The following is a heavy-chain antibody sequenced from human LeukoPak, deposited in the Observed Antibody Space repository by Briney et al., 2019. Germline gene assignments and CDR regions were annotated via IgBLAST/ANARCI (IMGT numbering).Heavy chain of an antibody. CDR2: IIPIFGTA. V-gene: IGHV1-69*13. J-gene: IGHJ4*02. CDR1: GGTFSSYA. D-gene: IGHD2-2*01. Sequence: ASVTVSFTASGGTFSSYAISWVRQAPGQGLEWMGGIIPIFGTANYTQKFQGRVTITADESTSTAYMELSSLRSEDTAVYYCAREGGYCSSTSCDLYFDYWGQGTLVTVSS. CDR3: AREGGYCSSTSCDLYFDY.